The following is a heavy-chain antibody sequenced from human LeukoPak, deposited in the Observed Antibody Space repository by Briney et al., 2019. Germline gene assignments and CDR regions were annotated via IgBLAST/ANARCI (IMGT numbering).Heavy chain of an antibody. Sequence: GGSLRLSCAASGFTFSAYGMHWVRQAPGKGLEWVAVISFDGSDNDYADSLKSRFAISRDNSENTLYLQMNSLRVEDTAVYYCAKAHYSGSGSYFNGLDYYYFGMDVWGQGTTVTVSS. V-gene: IGHV3-30*18. J-gene: IGHJ6*02. CDR1: GFTFSAYG. CDR2: ISFDGSDN. CDR3: AKAHYSGSGSYFNGLDYYYFGMDV. D-gene: IGHD3-10*01.